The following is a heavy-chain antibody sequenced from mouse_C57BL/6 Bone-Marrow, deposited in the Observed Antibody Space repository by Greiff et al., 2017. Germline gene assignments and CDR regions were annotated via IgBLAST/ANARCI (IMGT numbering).Heavy chain of an antibody. J-gene: IGHJ3*01. V-gene: IGHV5-4*01. D-gene: IGHD3-1*01. CDR1: GLTFSSYA. CDR3: SRDRGRFAY. CDR2: ISDGGSYT. Sequence: EVQAVESGGGFVKPGGSLKLSCAASGLTFSSYAMSWVRQTPEKRLEWVATISDGGSYTYYPDNVKGRFTISRDNAKNNLYLQMSHLKSEDTAMYYCSRDRGRFAYWGQGTLVTVSA.